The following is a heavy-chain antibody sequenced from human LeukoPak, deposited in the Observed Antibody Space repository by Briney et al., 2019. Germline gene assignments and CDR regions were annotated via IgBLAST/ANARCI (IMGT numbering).Heavy chain of an antibody. V-gene: IGHV3-9*03. CDR1: GFTFDDSA. J-gene: IGHJ3*02. CDR2: ISWNSGSI. D-gene: IGHD3-22*01. CDR3: AKGHTYYYDSSGYSRDAFDI. Sequence: GGSLRLSCAASGFTFDDSAMHWVRQAPGKGLEWVSGISWNSGSIGYADSVKGRFTISRDNAKNSLYLQMNSLRAEDMALYYCAKGHTYYYDSSGYSRDAFDIWGQGTMVTVSS.